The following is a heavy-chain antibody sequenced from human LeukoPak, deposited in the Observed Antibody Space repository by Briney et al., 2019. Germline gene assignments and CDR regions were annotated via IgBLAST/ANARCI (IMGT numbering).Heavy chain of an antibody. J-gene: IGHJ4*02. V-gene: IGHV3-21*01. Sequence: GGSLRLSYAASGFTFSSYSMNWVRQAPGKGLEWVSSISSSSSYIYYADSVKGRFTISRDNAKNSLYLQMNSLRAEDTAVYYCARGGDYDILTGYLPFDYWGQGTLVTVSS. D-gene: IGHD3-9*01. CDR1: GFTFSSYS. CDR2: ISSSSSYI. CDR3: ARGGDYDILTGYLPFDY.